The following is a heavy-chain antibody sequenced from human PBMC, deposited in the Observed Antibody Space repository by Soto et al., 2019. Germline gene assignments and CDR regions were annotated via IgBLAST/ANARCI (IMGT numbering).Heavy chain of an antibody. CDR1: GNNFNNYF. V-gene: IGHV1-69*17. Sequence: QVQLVQSGAAVKKPGSSLKVSCKASGNNFNNYFINWVRQVPGQGLEWMGGINPMLRITQYRQQFQGRITVTADRSTGTSYMELSCIESEDPDVYYCAGDAPPRSGIDYGMDVWGQGTTLTVSS. J-gene: IGHJ6*02. D-gene: IGHD3-10*01. CDR3: AGDAPPRSGIDYGMDV. CDR2: INPMLRIT.